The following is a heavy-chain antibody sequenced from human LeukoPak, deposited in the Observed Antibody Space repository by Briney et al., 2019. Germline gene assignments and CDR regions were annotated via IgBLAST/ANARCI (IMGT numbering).Heavy chain of an antibody. V-gene: IGHV4-61*08. D-gene: IGHD3-16*01. CDR3: TRGAGWLIDY. CDR1: GGSISSGGYY. Sequence: AETLSLTCTVSGGSISSGGYYWSWIRQPPGKGLEWIGYFHNSGTSTYNPSLKSRVTISADTSKNQFSLKLNSLTTADTAVYYCTRGAGWLIDYWGQGILVTVSS. J-gene: IGHJ4*02. CDR2: FHNSGTS.